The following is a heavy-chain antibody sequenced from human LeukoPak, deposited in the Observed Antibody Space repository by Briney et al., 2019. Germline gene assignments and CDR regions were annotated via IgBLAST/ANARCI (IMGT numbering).Heavy chain of an antibody. J-gene: IGHJ2*01. CDR3: TTPTDIVVVPAHYWYFDL. CDR2: TKSKTDGGTT. CDR1: GFTFSNAW. D-gene: IGHD2-2*01. Sequence: GGSLRLSCAASGFTFSNAWMSWVRQAPGKGLEWVGRTKSKTDGGTTDYAAPVKGRFTISRDDSKNTLYLQMNSLKTEDTAVYYCTTPTDIVVVPAHYWYFDLWGRGTLVTVSS. V-gene: IGHV3-15*01.